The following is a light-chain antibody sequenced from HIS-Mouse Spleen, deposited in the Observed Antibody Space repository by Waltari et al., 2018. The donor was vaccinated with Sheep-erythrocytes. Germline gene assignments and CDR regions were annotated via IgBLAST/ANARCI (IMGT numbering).Light chain of an antibody. J-gene: IGKJ2*02. CDR2: GAS. CDR1: QSVSSN. CDR3: QQYNNWPPGT. V-gene: IGKV3-15*01. Sequence: EIVMTQSPATLPVSPGERATLSCRASQSVSSNLAWYQQKPGQAPRLLIYGASTRATGSPARFSGSGSGTEFTLTISSMQSEDFAVYYCQQYNNWPPGTFGQGTKLEIK.